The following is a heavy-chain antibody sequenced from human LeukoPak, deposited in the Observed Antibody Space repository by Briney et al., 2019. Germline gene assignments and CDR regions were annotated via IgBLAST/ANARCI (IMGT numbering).Heavy chain of an antibody. CDR2: ITGSGGST. D-gene: IGHD1-1*01. V-gene: IGHV3-23*01. Sequence: GGSLRLSCAASGFTFSNYAMSWVRQAPGKGLEWVSSITGSGGSTKYADSVKGRFTISRDNSKNTLYLQMSSLRAEDTAVYYCAKDRWTEVDAFDIWGQGTMVTVSS. J-gene: IGHJ3*02. CDR1: GFTFSNYA. CDR3: AKDRWTEVDAFDI.